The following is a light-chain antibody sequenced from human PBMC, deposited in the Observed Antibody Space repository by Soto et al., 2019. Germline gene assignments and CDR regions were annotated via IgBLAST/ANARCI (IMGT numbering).Light chain of an antibody. J-gene: IGLJ1*01. CDR1: SSDIGGYNY. V-gene: IGLV2-8*01. Sequence: QSVLTQPPSASGSPGQSVTISCTGGSSDIGGYNYVSWYQQRPGKVPRLIIYEVTKRPSGVPDRFSGSKSGNTASLTVSWLQADDEADYYCCSYACSNNYYLFGPGTKLTVL. CDR3: CSYACSNNYYL. CDR2: EVT.